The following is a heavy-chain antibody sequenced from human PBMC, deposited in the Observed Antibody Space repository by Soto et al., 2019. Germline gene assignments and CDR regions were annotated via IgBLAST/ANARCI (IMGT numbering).Heavy chain of an antibody. J-gene: IGHJ4*02. CDR2: INWKSDI. CDR1: GFTFDDNA. CDR3: ARDKGPVYSSGRIGYYLDY. D-gene: IGHD6-19*01. V-gene: IGHV3-9*01. Sequence: GGSLRLSCAVSGFTFDDNAMHWVRQAPEKGLEWVSGINWKSDIGYADSVKGRFTISRDNAENSLYLQMNSLRSDDTAVYYCARDKGPVYSSGRIGYYLDYWGQGTRVTVSS.